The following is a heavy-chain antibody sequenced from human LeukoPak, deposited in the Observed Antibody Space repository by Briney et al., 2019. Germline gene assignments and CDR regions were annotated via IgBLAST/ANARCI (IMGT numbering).Heavy chain of an antibody. J-gene: IGHJ4*02. CDR2: IYYSGST. CDR1: GGSISSYY. V-gene: IGHV4-59*08. CDR3: ARQSGLVTTHFDY. D-gene: IGHD4-17*01. Sequence: SETLSLTCTVSGGSISSYYWSWIRQPPGKGLEWIGYIYYSGSTNYNPSIESRLTISVDTSKNQFSLKLSSVTAADTAVYYCARQSGLVTTHFDYWGQGTLVTVSS.